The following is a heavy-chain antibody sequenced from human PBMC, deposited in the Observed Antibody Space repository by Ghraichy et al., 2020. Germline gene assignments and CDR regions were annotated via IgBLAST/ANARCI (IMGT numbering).Heavy chain of an antibody. CDR2: IKQDGSEK. J-gene: IGHJ6*02. Sequence: WGSLRLSCAASGFTFSNYWMHWVRQAPGKGLEWVANIKQDGSEKYYVDSVKGRFTISRDNAKNSLYLQMNSLRAEDTGVYYCTRAIDVWGQGTTVTVSS. V-gene: IGHV3-7*01. CDR3: TRAIDV. CDR1: GFTFSNYW.